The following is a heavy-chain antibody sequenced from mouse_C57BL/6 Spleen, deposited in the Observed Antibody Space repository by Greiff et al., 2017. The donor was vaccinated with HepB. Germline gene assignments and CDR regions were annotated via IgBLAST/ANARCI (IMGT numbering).Heavy chain of an antibody. J-gene: IGHJ3*01. V-gene: IGHV5-6*01. Sequence: EVQGVESGGDLVTPGGSLKLSCAASGFTFSSSGMSWVRQTPDTRLEWVATISSGGSYTYYPDSVKGRCTISRDNAKNTLYLQKSSLKSEDTAMYYVSTEYICWFAYWGQGTLVTVSA. CDR2: ISSGGSYT. CDR1: GFTFSSSG. D-gene: IGHD1-3*01. CDR3: STEYICWFAY.